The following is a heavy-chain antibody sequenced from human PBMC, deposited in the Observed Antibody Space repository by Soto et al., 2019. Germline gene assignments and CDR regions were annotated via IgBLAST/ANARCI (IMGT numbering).Heavy chain of an antibody. CDR2: INHSGST. Sequence: PSETLSLTCAVYGGSFSGYYWSWIRQPPGKGLEWIGEINHSGSTNYNPSLKSRVSISVDTSKNQFSLKLSSVTPEDTAVYYCARGPAILNPWGQGILVTV. V-gene: IGHV4-34*01. D-gene: IGHD3-3*01. CDR3: ARGPAILNP. J-gene: IGHJ5*02. CDR1: GGSFSGYY.